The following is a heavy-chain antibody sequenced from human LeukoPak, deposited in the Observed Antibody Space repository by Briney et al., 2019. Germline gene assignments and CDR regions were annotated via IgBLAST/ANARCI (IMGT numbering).Heavy chain of an antibody. Sequence: SETLSLTCTVSGYSISSGYYRGWIRQSPGKGLEWVGSIYHTGNTYYNPSLKSRLTISVDTSKNQFSLKLSSVTAADTAVYYCAKTRDDLLVGHIDYWGQGTLVTVSS. CDR1: GYSISSGYY. J-gene: IGHJ4*02. V-gene: IGHV4-38-2*02. D-gene: IGHD3/OR15-3a*01. CDR2: IYHTGNT. CDR3: AKTRDDLLVGHIDY.